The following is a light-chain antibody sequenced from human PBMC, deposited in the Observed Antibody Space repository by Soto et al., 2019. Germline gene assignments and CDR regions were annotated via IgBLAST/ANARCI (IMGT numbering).Light chain of an antibody. J-gene: IGKJ3*01. CDR2: GAS. CDR1: QSVSSSY. CDR3: QQYGSSRFP. V-gene: IGKV3-20*01. Sequence: EIVLTQSPGTLSLSPGERATLSCRASQSVSSSYLACYQQKPGQAPRLLIHGASSRATGIPDRFSGSGSGTDFTLTISRLETEDFAVYYGQQYGSSRFPVGPGTKVAIK.